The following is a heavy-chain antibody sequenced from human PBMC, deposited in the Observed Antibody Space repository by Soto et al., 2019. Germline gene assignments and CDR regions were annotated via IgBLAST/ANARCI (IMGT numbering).Heavy chain of an antibody. Sequence: SETLSLTCIVSGGSGDSGRYYWGWVRQPPGKGLEWIGSVYNSANTYYTPSLKSRVTISVDMSKNQVSLRLNSVTAADTAVYYCARLKLGSYFWFFDYWGRGTLVTVSS. CDR2: VYNSANT. D-gene: IGHD1-26*01. CDR3: ARLKLGSYFWFFDY. V-gene: IGHV4-39*01. J-gene: IGHJ4*01. CDR1: GGSGDSGRYY.